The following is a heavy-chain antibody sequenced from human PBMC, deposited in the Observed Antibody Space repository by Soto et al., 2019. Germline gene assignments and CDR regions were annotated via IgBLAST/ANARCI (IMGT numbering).Heavy chain of an antibody. CDR3: ERHGGNSYKWFDP. V-gene: IGHV4-39*01. Sequence: SETLSLTCIVSGGSISSSSYYWGWIRQPPGKGLEWIGSINYSGSTYYNPSLKSRLTISVDTSKNQFSLKLSSVTAADTAVYYCERHGGNSYKWFDPWGQGTLVTVSS. CDR2: INYSGST. D-gene: IGHD2-21*02. J-gene: IGHJ5*02. CDR1: GGSISSSSYY.